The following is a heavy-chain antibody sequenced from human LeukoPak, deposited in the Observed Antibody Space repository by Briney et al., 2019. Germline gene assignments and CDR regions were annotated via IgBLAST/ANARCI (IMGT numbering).Heavy chain of an antibody. J-gene: IGHJ4*02. CDR3: ASSWDGYNSPFDY. V-gene: IGHV1-69*05. Sequence: SVKVSCKASGGTFSSYAISWVRQAPGQGLEWMGGIIPIFGTANYPQKFQGRVTITTDESTSTAYMELSSLRSEDTAVYYCASSWDGYNSPFDYWGQGALVTVSS. CDR2: IIPIFGTA. CDR1: GGTFSSYA. D-gene: IGHD5-24*01.